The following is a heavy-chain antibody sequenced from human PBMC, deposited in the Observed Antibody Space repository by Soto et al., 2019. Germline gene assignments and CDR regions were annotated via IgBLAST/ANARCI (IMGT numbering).Heavy chain of an antibody. CDR2: INSDGSST. D-gene: IGHD3-22*01. V-gene: IGHV3-74*01. CDR1: GFTFSSYW. CDR3: ARDLDAYYYDSSGYRSYYYYGMDV. Sequence: PGGSLRLSCAASGFTFSSYWMHWVRQAPGKGLVWVSRINSDGSSTSYADSVKGRFTISRDNAKNTLYLQMNSLRAEDTAVYYWARDLDAYYYDSSGYRSYYYYGMDVWGQGTTVTVSS. J-gene: IGHJ6*02.